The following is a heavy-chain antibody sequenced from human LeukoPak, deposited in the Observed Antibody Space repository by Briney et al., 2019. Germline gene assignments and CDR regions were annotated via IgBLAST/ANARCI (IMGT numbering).Heavy chain of an antibody. CDR1: GFTFDDYA. V-gene: IGHV3-23*01. Sequence: GGSLRLSCAASGFTFDDYAMSWVRQAPGKGLEWVSAISGSGGSTYYADSVKGRFTISRDNSKNTLYLQMNSLRAEDTAVYYCAREYYYDSSGYYGRFDYWGQGTLVTVSS. D-gene: IGHD3-22*01. CDR2: ISGSGGST. J-gene: IGHJ4*02. CDR3: AREYYYDSSGYYGRFDY.